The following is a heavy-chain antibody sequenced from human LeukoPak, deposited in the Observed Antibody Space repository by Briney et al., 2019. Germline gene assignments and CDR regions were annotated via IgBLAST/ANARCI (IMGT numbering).Heavy chain of an antibody. D-gene: IGHD6-13*01. Sequence: GGSLRLSCAASGFTFSSYAMSWVRQAPGKGLEWVSAISGSGGSTYYAGSVKGRFTIARDNSKNTLYLQMNSLRAEDTAVYYCAKDLEQQLVPYYFDYWGQGTLVTVSS. CDR2: ISGSGGST. CDR3: AKDLEQQLVPYYFDY. V-gene: IGHV3-23*01. J-gene: IGHJ4*02. CDR1: GFTFSSYA.